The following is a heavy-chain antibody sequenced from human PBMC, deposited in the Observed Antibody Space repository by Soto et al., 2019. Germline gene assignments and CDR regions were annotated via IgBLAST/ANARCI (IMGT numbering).Heavy chain of an antibody. J-gene: IGHJ3*02. Sequence: SETLSLTCAVSGGSISSSNWWSWVRQPPGKGLEWIGEIYHSGSTNYNPSLKSRVTISVDKSKNQFSLKLSSVTAADTAVYYCARASYYDSSGYYPGDNDAFDIWGQGTMVTVSS. CDR1: GGSISSSNW. V-gene: IGHV4-4*02. CDR2: IYHSGST. CDR3: ARASYYDSSGYYPGDNDAFDI. D-gene: IGHD3-22*01.